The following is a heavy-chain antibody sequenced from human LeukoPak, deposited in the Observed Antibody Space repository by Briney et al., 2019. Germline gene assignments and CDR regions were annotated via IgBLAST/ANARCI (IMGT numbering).Heavy chain of an antibody. CDR3: ARGASAYSSSYLGY. Sequence: SQTLSLTCTVSGGSISSGSYYWSWIRQPAGKGLEWIGRIYTSGSTNYNPSLKSRVTISVDTSKNQFSLKLSSVTAAGTAVYYCARGASAYSSSYLGYWGQGTLVTVSS. CDR2: IYTSGST. J-gene: IGHJ4*02. V-gene: IGHV4-61*02. CDR1: GGSISSGSYY. D-gene: IGHD6-6*01.